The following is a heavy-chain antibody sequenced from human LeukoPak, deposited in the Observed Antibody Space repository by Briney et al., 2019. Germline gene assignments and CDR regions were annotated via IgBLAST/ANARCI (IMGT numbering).Heavy chain of an antibody. D-gene: IGHD6-6*01. CDR1: GYTLTELS. CDR2: FDPEDGET. J-gene: IGHJ5*02. Sequence: ASVKVSCKVSGYTLTELSMHWVRQAPGKGLEWMGGFDPEDGETIYAQKFQGRVTMTEDTSTDTAYMELRSLRSDDTAVYYCARDSSSSADWFDPWGQGTLVTVSS. V-gene: IGHV1-24*01. CDR3: ARDSSSSADWFDP.